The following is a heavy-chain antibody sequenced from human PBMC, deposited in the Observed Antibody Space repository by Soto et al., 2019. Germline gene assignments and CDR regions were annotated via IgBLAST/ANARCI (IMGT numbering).Heavy chain of an antibody. Sequence: ASVKVSCKASGYTSNNYGMHWVRQAPGQRLEWMGWINAGSGNTKYSQKFQGRITITRDTSASTVYMELSSLRSEDTAVYYRANDIIGIPGAQGLDYWRQGDLVPFSS. V-gene: IGHV1-3*01. J-gene: IGHJ4*02. D-gene: IGHD2-2*01. CDR1: GYTSNNYG. CDR2: INAGSGNT. CDR3: ANDIIGIPGAQGLDY.